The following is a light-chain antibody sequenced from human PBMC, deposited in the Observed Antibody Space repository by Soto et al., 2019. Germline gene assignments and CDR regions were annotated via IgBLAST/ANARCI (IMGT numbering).Light chain of an antibody. CDR1: SSNVGDNF. V-gene: IGLV1-51*01. CDR3: ATWDGSLIVVV. CDR2: DNH. Sequence: QSVLTQPPSVSAAPGQRVTISCSGNSSNVGDNFVSWYQQPPEAAPKLLIYDNHKRPSGIPDRFSGSKSGTSATLGITGLQTGDEADYYCATWDGSLIVVVFGGGTKLTVL. J-gene: IGLJ3*02.